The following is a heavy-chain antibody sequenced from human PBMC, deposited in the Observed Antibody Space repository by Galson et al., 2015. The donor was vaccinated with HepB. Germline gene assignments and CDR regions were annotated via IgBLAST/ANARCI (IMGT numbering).Heavy chain of an antibody. D-gene: IGHD1-26*01. Sequence: LRLSCAASGFTFSHYWMTWVRQAPGKGLEWVANVNQDESGQHYVDSVRGRFTISRDNGKNSLYLQMNSLRVEDTAVYYCARDRGVGGAFDIWGQGTMVTVSS. CDR1: GFTFSHYW. V-gene: IGHV3-7*03. J-gene: IGHJ3*02. CDR3: ARDRGVGGAFDI. CDR2: VNQDESGQ.